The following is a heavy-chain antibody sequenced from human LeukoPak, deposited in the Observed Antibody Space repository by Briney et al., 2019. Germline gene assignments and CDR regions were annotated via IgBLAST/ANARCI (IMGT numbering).Heavy chain of an antibody. D-gene: IGHD5-12*01. CDR3: ARDPSVATIPDAFDI. CDR1: GGSISSSNW. V-gene: IGHV4-4*02. J-gene: IGHJ3*02. CDR2: IYHSGST. Sequence: PSGTLSLTCAVSGGSISSSNWWSWVRQPPGKGLEWIGEIYHSGSTKYNPSLKGRVTISVDKSKNQFSLKVSSVTAADTAVYYCARDPSVATIPDAFDIWGQGTMVTVSS.